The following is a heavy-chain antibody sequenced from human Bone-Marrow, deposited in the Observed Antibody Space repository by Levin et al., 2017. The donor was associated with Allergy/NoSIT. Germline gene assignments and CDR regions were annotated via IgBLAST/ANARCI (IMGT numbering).Heavy chain of an antibody. Sequence: GGSLRLSCAVSGFTFSSFGMHWVRQAPGKGPEWVAVISDDGSHKYYVESVTGRFIISRDNSKNTLYLQMNSLRIEDTAVYYCAKGHVAVAAGDWFDPWGRGTLVTVSS. V-gene: IGHV3-30*18. CDR3: AKGHVAVAAGDWFDP. J-gene: IGHJ5*02. CDR2: ISDDGSHK. CDR1: GFTFSSFG. D-gene: IGHD6-19*01.